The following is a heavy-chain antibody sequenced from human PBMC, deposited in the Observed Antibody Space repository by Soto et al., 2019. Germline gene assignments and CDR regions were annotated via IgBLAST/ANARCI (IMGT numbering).Heavy chain of an antibody. V-gene: IGHV5-51*01. CDR3: ARFKNWDLYYYYGMDV. D-gene: IGHD7-27*01. J-gene: IGHJ6*02. Sequence: GESLKISCKGSGYSFTSYWIGWVRQMPGKGLEWMGIIYPGDSDTRYSPSFQGQVTISADKSISTAYLQWSSLKASDTAMYYCARFKNWDLYYYYGMDVWGQGTTVTASS. CDR2: IYPGDSDT. CDR1: GYSFTSYW.